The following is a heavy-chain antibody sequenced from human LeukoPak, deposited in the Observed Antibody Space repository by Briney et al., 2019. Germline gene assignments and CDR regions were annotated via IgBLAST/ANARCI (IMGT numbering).Heavy chain of an antibody. D-gene: IGHD6-13*01. V-gene: IGHV3-21*04. J-gene: IGHJ4*02. CDR3: AKAATSSSSFGGFDN. CDR1: GFTFSRHS. CDR2: ISTSSSYI. Sequence: PGGSLRLSCAASGFTFSRHSMTWVRQAPGKGLEWVASISTSSSYIYYAASVKGRFTISRDNARNSLFLQMNSLRAEDTAVYYCAKAATSSSSFGGFDNWGQGTLVTVSS.